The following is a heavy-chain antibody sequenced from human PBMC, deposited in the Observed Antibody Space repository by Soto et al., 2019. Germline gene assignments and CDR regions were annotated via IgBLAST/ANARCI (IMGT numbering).Heavy chain of an antibody. J-gene: IGHJ4*02. Sequence: GASVKVSCKTSGYTFTTYDINWMRQAPGQGLEWMGWISNSNGKAIYAQKFQGRVTMTTDTSASTAYMELRSLTSDDTAVYHCAREEDYAVPWGYWGQGSPVTVSS. CDR3: AREEDYAVPWGY. CDR1: GYTFTTYD. CDR2: ISNSNGKA. V-gene: IGHV1-18*01. D-gene: IGHD4-17*01.